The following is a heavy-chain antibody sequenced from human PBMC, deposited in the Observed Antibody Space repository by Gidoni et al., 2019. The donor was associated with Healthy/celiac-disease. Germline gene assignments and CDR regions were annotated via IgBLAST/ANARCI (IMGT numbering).Heavy chain of an antibody. CDR3: ARGPGYCSSTSCSNWFDP. CDR1: GGSFSGYY. J-gene: IGHJ5*02. CDR2: INHSGST. Sequence: QVQLQQWGAGLLKPSETLSLTCAVDGGSFSGYYWSWIRQPPGKGLEWIGEINHSGSTNYNPSLKSRVTISVDTSKNQFSLKLSSVTAADTAVYYCARGPGYCSSTSCSNWFDPWGQGTLVTVSS. V-gene: IGHV4-34*01. D-gene: IGHD2-2*01.